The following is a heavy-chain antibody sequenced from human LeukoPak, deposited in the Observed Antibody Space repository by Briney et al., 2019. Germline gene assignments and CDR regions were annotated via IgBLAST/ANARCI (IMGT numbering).Heavy chain of an antibody. CDR2: IYYSGST. CDR1: GGSISSGGYS. CDR3: ARGGDFWSGYRKPAEFDY. D-gene: IGHD3-3*01. Sequence: MTSQTLSLTCAVSGGSISSGGYSWSWIRQPPGKGLEWIGYIYYSGSTNYNPSLKSRVTISVDTSKNQFSLKLSSVTAADTAVYYCARGGDFWSGYRKPAEFDYWGQGTLVTVSS. J-gene: IGHJ4*02. V-gene: IGHV4-30-4*07.